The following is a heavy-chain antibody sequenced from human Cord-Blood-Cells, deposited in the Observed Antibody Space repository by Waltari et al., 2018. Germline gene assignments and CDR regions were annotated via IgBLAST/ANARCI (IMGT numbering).Heavy chain of an antibody. D-gene: IGHD2-21*01. CDR1: GFTFSSYW. J-gene: IGHJ4*02. Sequence: EVQLVESGGGLVQPGGSLRLSCAASGFTFSSYWMSWVRQAPGKGLEWGANIKQDGSEKYYVDSVKGRFTISRENAKNSLYLQMNSLRADDTAVYYCARERDSLDYFDYWGQGTLVTVSS. V-gene: IGHV3-7*05. CDR3: ARERDSLDYFDY. CDR2: IKQDGSEK.